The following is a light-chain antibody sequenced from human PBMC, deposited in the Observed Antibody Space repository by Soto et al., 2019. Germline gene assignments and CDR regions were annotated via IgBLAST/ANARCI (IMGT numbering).Light chain of an antibody. V-gene: IGLV2-14*03. CDR1: SSDVGGFDF. CDR3: NSYTNSNTYV. Sequence: QSVLTQPASVSGSPGQSITISCTGTSSDVGGFDFVSWYQHHPGKAPKLMIYDVNNRPSGVSNRFSGSKSGNTASLTISGLEAEDEADYYCNSYTNSNTYVFGAGTKVTVL. CDR2: DVN. J-gene: IGLJ1*01.